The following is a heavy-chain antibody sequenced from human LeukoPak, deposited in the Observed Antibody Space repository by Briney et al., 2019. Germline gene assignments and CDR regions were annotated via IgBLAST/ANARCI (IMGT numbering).Heavy chain of an antibody. J-gene: IGHJ4*02. D-gene: IGHD6-13*01. CDR2: INPYSGDT. Sequence: ASVKVSCKASGYTFTGYHIHWVRQAPGQGLELMGRINPYSGDTNFAQKFQGRVTMTRDTSITTTYMDLSSLTPDDTAVYFCARDQGSLTRSWYTGYWGQGTQVTFSS. CDR1: GYTFTGYH. V-gene: IGHV1-2*06. CDR3: ARDQGSLTRSWYTGY.